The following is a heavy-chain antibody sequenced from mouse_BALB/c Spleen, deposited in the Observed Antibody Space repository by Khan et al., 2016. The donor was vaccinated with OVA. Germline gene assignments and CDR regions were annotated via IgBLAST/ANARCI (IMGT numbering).Heavy chain of an antibody. J-gene: IGHJ3*01. D-gene: IGHD2-14*01. CDR1: GYTFSSYT. CDR3: VSDGASYRYDGCFAY. V-gene: IGHV1-4*01. CDR2: INPNNGYT. Sequence: QVQLKESGAELARPGASVKMSCKTSGYTFSSYTIHWIKQRPGQGLEWIGYINPNNGYTNYNQKFKDKATLTADKSSTTVYMQLSSLTSDDSAMYNCVSDGASYRYDGCFAYWGQGTLVTVSA.